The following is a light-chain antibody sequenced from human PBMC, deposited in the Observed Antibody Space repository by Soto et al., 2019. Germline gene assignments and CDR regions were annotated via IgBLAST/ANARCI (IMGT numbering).Light chain of an antibody. Sequence: QSALTQPASVSRSPGQSITISCTGTSSDVGGYNYVSWYQHHTGKAPKLLIYDVSNRHSGISNRVSGSKSDNTASLTISGLQPEDEADYYCSSYTTSNTRQIVFGTGTKVNVL. V-gene: IGLV2-14*03. J-gene: IGLJ1*01. CDR1: SSDVGGYNY. CDR3: SSYTTSNTRQIV. CDR2: DVS.